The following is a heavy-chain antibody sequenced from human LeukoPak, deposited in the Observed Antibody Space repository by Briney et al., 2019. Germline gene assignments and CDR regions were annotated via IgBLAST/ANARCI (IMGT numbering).Heavy chain of an antibody. CDR1: GGSISSSSYY. D-gene: IGHD6-19*01. Sequence: PSETLSLTCTVSGGSISSSSYYWGWIRQPPGKGLEWIGSIYYSGSTYYNPSLTSRVTISVDTSRNQFSLKLSSVTAADTAVYYRARRVGGWEASFDYWGQGTLVTVSS. J-gene: IGHJ4*02. CDR3: ARRVGGWEASFDY. CDR2: IYYSGST. V-gene: IGHV4-39*01.